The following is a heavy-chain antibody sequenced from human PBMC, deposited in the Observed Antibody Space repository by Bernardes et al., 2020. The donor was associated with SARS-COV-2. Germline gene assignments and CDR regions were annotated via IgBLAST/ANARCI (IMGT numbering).Heavy chain of an antibody. V-gene: IGHV6-1*01. CDR3: ARDADYYDSSGYYYVNAFDI. J-gene: IGHJ3*02. D-gene: IGHD3-22*01. CDR2: TYYRSKWYN. CDR1: GDSVSSNSAA. Sequence: SQTLSLTCAISGDSVSSNSAAWNWIRQSPSRGLEWLGRTYYRSKWYNDYAVSVKSRITINPDTSKNQFSLQLNSVTPEDTAVYYCARDADYYDSSGYYYVNAFDIWGQGTMVTVSS.